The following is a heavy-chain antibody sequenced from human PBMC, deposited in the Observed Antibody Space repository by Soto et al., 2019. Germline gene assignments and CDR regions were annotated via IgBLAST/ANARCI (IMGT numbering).Heavy chain of an antibody. D-gene: IGHD6-19*01. CDR2: ITPIYPTT. V-gene: IGHV1-69*13. Sequence: ASVKVSCKASGGTFYTYTFSWVRQAPGQGLEWMGSITPIYPTTNYAEKFQGRLTVTADGSTNTAYMELNSLTSDDTAVYYCAKDVGQWVETFDYWGHGTLVTVSS. CDR3: AKDVGQWVETFDY. CDR1: GGTFYTYT. J-gene: IGHJ4*01.